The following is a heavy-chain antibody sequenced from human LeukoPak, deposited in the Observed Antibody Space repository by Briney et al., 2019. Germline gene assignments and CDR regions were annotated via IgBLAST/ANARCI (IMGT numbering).Heavy chain of an antibody. CDR3: ARGPSVVRGVIITSNYYYYMDV. CDR2: IRYDGSNN. Sequence: GGSLRLSCAASGVTFSSYGMHWVRQAPGKGLEWVAFIRYDGSNNYYADSVKGRFTISRDNSKNTLYLQMNSLRAEDTAVYYCARGPSVVRGVIITSNYYYYMDVWGKGTTVTVSS. CDR1: GVTFSSYG. D-gene: IGHD3-10*01. V-gene: IGHV3-30*02. J-gene: IGHJ6*03.